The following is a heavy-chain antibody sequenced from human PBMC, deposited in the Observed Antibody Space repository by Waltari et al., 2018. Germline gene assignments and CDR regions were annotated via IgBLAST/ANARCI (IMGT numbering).Heavy chain of an antibody. Sequence: EVQLVESGVGLIQPGGSLRLSCAASGFTVSPHYLTWVRQDQGKGLEWVSVIYSGGSTYYADSVKGRFTISRDNSKNTLYLQMNSLRAEDTAVYYWARDQPLAGRPRGGMDVWGQGTTVTVSS. D-gene: IGHD6-19*01. V-gene: IGHV3-53*01. CDR2: IYSGGST. CDR1: GFTVSPHY. CDR3: ARDQPLAGRPRGGMDV. J-gene: IGHJ6*02.